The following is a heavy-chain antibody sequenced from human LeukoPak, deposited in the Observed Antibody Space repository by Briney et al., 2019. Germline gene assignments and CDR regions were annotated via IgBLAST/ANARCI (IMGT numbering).Heavy chain of an antibody. J-gene: IGHJ5*02. CDR3: ARALGRARFDP. V-gene: IGHV1-2*02. CDR2: INPNSGGT. CDR1: GYTFTGYY. Sequence: ASVTVSCKASGYTFTGYYMHWVRQAPGQGLEWMGWINPNSGGTNYAQKFQGRVTMTRDTSISTAYMELSGLGSDDTALYYCARALGRARFDPWGQGTLVTVSS.